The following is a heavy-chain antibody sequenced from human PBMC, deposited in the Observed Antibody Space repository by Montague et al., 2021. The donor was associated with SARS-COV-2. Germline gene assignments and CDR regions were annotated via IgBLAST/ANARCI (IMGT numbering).Heavy chain of an antibody. CDR2: ISGSSGST. CDR3: AKRGTSEALYSHYDILTGYYITSRTYYYYYGMDV. CDR1: GFTFSSYA. V-gene: IGHV3-23*01. Sequence: SLRLSCAASGFTFSSYAMSWVRQAPGKGLEWVSAISGSSGSTYYADSVKGRFTISRDNSKNTLYLQMNSLRAEDTAVYYCAKRGTSEALYSHYDILTGYYITSRTYYYYYGMDVWGQGTTVTVSS. J-gene: IGHJ6*02. D-gene: IGHD3-9*01.